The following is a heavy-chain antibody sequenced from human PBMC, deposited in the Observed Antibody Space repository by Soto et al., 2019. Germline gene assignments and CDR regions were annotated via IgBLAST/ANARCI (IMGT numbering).Heavy chain of an antibody. CDR1: GGSISSGGYY. CDR3: ARDRHSSGWYGFDY. D-gene: IGHD6-19*01. CDR2: IYYSGST. Sequence: SETLSLTCTVSGGSISSGGYYWSWIRQHPGKGLEWIGYIYYSGSTYYNPSLKSRVTISVDTSKNQFSLKLSSVTAADTAVYYCARDRHSSGWYGFDYWGQGTLVTVAS. J-gene: IGHJ4*02. V-gene: IGHV4-31*03.